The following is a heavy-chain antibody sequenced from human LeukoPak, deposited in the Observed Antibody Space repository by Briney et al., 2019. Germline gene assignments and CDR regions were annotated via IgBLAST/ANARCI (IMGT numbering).Heavy chain of an antibody. D-gene: IGHD2-15*01. CDR1: GYTFTGYY. V-gene: IGHV1-18*04. Sequence: EASVKVSCKASGYTFTGYYMHWVRQAPGQGLEWMGWISAYNGNTNYAQKLQGRVTMTTDTSTSTAYMELRSLRSDDTAVYYCARVLGYCSGGSCWGVDYWGQGTLVTVSS. CDR3: ARVLGYCSGGSCWGVDY. J-gene: IGHJ4*02. CDR2: ISAYNGNT.